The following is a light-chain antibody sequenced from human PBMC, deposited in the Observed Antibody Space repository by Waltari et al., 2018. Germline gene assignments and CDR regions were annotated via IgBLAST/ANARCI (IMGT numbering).Light chain of an antibody. CDR3: CSYAGSYNFV. CDR1: SSDVGGDNY. V-gene: IGLV2-11*01. CDR2: DVT. J-gene: IGLJ1*01. Sequence: QSALTQPRSVSGSPGQSVTTPCTGPSSDVGGDNYASWYQHPPGTAPKFTIYDVTKRPSGVPDRFSGSKSGNTASLTISGLQAEDEADYYCCSYAGSYNFVFGSGTTVTVL.